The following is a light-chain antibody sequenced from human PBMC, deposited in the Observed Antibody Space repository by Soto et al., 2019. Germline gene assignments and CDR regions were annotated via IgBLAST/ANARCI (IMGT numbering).Light chain of an antibody. CDR1: QRASHS. Sequence: DIQMTQSPSSLSASVGDRVTITCRASQRASHSLNWYQQKPGKAPKLLIYGASSLQSGVPSRFSGSGSGTDFTLTISSLHPEDFATYYCQQSYSIPPTFGPGTKVDIK. CDR3: QQSYSIPPT. V-gene: IGKV1-39*01. CDR2: GAS. J-gene: IGKJ3*01.